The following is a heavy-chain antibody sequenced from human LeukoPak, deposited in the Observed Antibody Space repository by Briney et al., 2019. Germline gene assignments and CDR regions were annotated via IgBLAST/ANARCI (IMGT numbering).Heavy chain of an antibody. CDR3: ARVLTSSGWYIPYYYYYMDV. J-gene: IGHJ6*03. CDR1: GGSISSYY. Sequence: PSETLSLTCTVSGGSISSYYWSWIRQPPGKGLEWIGYIYYSGSTNYNPSLKSRVTISVDTSKNQFSLKLSSVTAADTAVYYCARVLTSSGWYIPYYYYYMDVWGKGTTVTVSS. V-gene: IGHV4-59*01. CDR2: IYYSGST. D-gene: IGHD6-19*01.